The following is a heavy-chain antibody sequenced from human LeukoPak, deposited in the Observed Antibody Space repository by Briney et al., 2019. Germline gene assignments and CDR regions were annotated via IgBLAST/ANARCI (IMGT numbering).Heavy chain of an antibody. CDR1: GGSISSSSYY. CDR2: IYYSGST. CDR3: ARGSSWYAGFGFDP. V-gene: IGHV4-39*07. Sequence: SETLSLTCTVSGGSISSSSYYWGWIRQPPGKGLEWTGSIYYSGSTYYNPSLKSRVTISVDTSKNQFSLKLSSVTAADTAVYYCARGSSWYAGFGFDPWGQGTLVTVSS. D-gene: IGHD6-13*01. J-gene: IGHJ5*02.